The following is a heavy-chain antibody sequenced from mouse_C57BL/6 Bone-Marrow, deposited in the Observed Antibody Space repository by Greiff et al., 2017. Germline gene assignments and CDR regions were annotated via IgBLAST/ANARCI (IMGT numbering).Heavy chain of an antibody. V-gene: IGHV1-61*01. CDR3: ARGEVTPVVDWYFDV. D-gene: IGHD1-1*01. CDR1: GYTFTSYW. Sequence: VQLQQPGAELVRPGSSVKLSCKASGYTFTSYWMDWVKQRPGQGLEWIGNIYPSDSGTHYNQKFKDKATLTVDKSSSTAYMQLRSLTSEDSAVDYCARGEVTPVVDWYFDVWGTGTTVTVSS. CDR2: IYPSDSGT. J-gene: IGHJ1*03.